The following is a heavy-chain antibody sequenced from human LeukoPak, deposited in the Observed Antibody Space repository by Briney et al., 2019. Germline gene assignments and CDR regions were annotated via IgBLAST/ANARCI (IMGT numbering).Heavy chain of an antibody. D-gene: IGHD2-15*01. Sequence: ASVKVSCKATGYTFTNYGISWVRQAPGQGLEWMGWISAYNGNADYAQKFQGRVTMTTGTSTSIGYMELRTLRSDDTAVYYCARVGEYCSGDSCLDYWGQGTLVTVSS. CDR2: ISAYNGNA. CDR3: ARVGEYCSGDSCLDY. J-gene: IGHJ4*02. V-gene: IGHV1-18*01. CDR1: GYTFTNYG.